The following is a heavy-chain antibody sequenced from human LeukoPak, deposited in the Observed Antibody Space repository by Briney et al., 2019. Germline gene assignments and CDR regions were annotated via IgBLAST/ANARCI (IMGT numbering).Heavy chain of an antibody. J-gene: IGHJ4*02. V-gene: IGHV3-21*01. CDR1: GFTFSSYS. D-gene: IGHD2-15*01. CDR3: ARENYCSGGSCYSYYFDY. Sequence: GGSLRLSCAASGFTFSSYSMNWVRQAPGKGLEWVSSISSSSSYIYYADSVKGRFTISRDNAKNSLYLQMNSLRAEDTAVYYCARENYCSGGSCYSYYFDYWGQGTLVTVSS. CDR2: ISSSSSYI.